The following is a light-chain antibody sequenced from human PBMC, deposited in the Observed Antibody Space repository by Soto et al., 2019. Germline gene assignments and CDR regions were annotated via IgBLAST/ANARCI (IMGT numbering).Light chain of an antibody. CDR1: KNSNTW. CDR2: DAS. J-gene: IGKJ1*01. Sequence: IQMTQPPYTLSASVGDRVTITFRASKNSNTWVAWYQQKPGKAPKLLIYDASSLQSGVPSRVSGSGSGTEFTLTISSLQPDDFATYYCQQYNTCWTFGPRSKVDI. V-gene: IGKV1-5*01. CDR3: QQYNTCWT.